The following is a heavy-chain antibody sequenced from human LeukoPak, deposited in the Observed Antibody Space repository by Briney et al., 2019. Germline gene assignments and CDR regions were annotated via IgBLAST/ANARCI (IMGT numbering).Heavy chain of an antibody. CDR1: GFTFSDYS. Sequence: GGSLRLSCAASGFTFSDYSMNWVRQAPGKGLEWVSYISSGSSTIYYADSVKGRFTISRDNAKNSLYLQMNSLRAEDTAVYYCARPWDYSKYYYYYYMDVWGKGTTVTVSS. V-gene: IGHV3-48*04. CDR3: ARPWDYSKYYYYYYMDV. CDR2: ISSGSSTI. D-gene: IGHD4-11*01. J-gene: IGHJ6*03.